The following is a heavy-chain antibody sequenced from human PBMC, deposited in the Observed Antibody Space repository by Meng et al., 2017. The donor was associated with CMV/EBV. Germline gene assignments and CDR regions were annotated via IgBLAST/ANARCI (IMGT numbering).Heavy chain of an antibody. CDR2: IYSGGST. J-gene: IGHJ6*02. CDR3: AREEYSHGLEYYYYGMDV. CDR1: GFTVSSNY. D-gene: IGHD5-18*01. Sequence: GGSLRLSCAASGFTVSSNYMSWVRQAPGKGLEWVSVIYSGGSTYYADSVKGRFTISRDNAKNSLYLQMNSLRAEDTAVYYCAREEYSHGLEYYYYGMDVWGQGTTVTVSS. V-gene: IGHV3-66*01.